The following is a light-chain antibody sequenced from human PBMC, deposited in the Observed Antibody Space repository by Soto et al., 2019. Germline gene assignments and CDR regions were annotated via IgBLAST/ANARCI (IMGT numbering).Light chain of an antibody. CDR3: HVWDSSSDHVV. CDR2: YDS. Sequence: SYELTQPPSVSVAPGKTARITWGGNNIGSKSVHWYQQKPGQAPVLVIYYDSDRPSGIPERFSGSNSGKTATLTISRVEAGDEADYYCHVWDSSSDHVVFGGGTKLTVL. J-gene: IGLJ2*01. CDR1: NIGSKS. V-gene: IGLV3-21*04.